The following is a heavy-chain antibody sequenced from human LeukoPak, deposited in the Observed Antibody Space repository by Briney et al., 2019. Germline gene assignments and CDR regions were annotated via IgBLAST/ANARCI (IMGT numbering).Heavy chain of an antibody. CDR3: ARDFARNSGDYGNDGFDI. V-gene: IGHV4-59*02. J-gene: IGHJ3*02. Sequence: SETLSLNCSVSGGSVNLYYWSGIRQYPGKGLEGIGYINYGRNIYYNPSLNSRFTITLDTSQKQASLRLTFLTAADTAVYYCARDFARNSGDYGNDGFDIWGQGTMVLVSS. CDR2: INYGRNI. CDR1: GGSVNLYY. D-gene: IGHD4-17*01.